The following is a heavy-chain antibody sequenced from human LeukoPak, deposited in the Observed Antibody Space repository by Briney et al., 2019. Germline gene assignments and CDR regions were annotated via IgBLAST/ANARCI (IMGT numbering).Heavy chain of an antibody. CDR2: INSDGSVT. D-gene: IGHD1-26*01. V-gene: IGHV3-74*01. J-gene: IGHJ4*02. Sequence: GGSLRLSCAASGFTFTNYWMHWVRQAPGEGLVWVTRINSDGSVTRYADSVKGRFTISRDNAKNTVFLQMNSLRTEDTAVYYCARDRGALDYWGQGTLVTVSS. CDR3: ARDRGALDY. CDR1: GFTFTNYW.